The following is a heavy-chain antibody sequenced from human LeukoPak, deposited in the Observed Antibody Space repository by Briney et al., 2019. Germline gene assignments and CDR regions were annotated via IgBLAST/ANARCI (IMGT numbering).Heavy chain of an antibody. CDR3: ARDRTVVLEWLSQGPFDY. CDR1: GYTFTNFG. CDR2: ISAYNGNT. D-gene: IGHD3-3*01. V-gene: IGHV1-18*01. J-gene: IGHJ4*02. Sequence: GASVKVSCKASGYTFTNFGISWVRQAPGQGLEWMGWISAYNGNTNHAQKLQGRVTMTTDTSTSTAYMELRSLRSDDTAVYYCARDRTVVLEWLSQGPFDYWGQGTLVTVSS.